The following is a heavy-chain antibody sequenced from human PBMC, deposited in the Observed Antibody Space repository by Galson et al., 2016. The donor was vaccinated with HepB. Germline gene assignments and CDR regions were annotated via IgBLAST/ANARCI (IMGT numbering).Heavy chain of an antibody. J-gene: IGHJ4*02. CDR1: GYTFTSRG. D-gene: IGHD2-15*01. Sequence: SVKVSCKASGYTFTSRGIRWVRQAPGQGLEWMGWISAYDGHTNYGQKLQDRLTMTTDTSTSTACMELRSLRSDDTAVYYCARDQAPLPGDYWGQGTLVTVSS. CDR3: ARDQAPLPGDY. V-gene: IGHV1-18*01. CDR2: ISAYDGHT.